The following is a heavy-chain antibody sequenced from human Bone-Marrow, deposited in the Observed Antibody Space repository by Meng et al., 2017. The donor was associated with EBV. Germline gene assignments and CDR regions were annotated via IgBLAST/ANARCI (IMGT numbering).Heavy chain of an antibody. V-gene: IGHV1-69*01. CDR3: AREQLEGTVATNRPFDY. J-gene: IGHJ4*02. Sequence: GQLVQAEAEVKKPGSSVKVSCKASGGTFSSYAISWVRQAPGQGLEWMGGIIPIFGTANYAQKFQGRVTITADESTSTAYMELSSLRSEDTAVYYCAREQLEGTVATNRPFDYWGQGTLVTVSS. D-gene: IGHD4-23*01. CDR2: IIPIFGTA. CDR1: GGTFSSYA.